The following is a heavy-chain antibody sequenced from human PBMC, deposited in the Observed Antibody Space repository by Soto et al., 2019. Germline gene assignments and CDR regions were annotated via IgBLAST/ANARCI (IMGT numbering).Heavy chain of an antibody. J-gene: IGHJ6*02. CDR3: ASDLSTSYYYYGMDV. D-gene: IGHD1-26*01. CDR2: IIPIFGTA. CDR1: GGTFSSYA. V-gene: IGHV1-69*13. Sequence: SVKVSCEASGGTFSSYAISWVRQAPGQGLEWMGGIIPIFGTANYAQKFQGRVTITADESTSTAYMELSSLRSEDTAVYYCASDLSTSYYYYGMDVWGQGTTVTVSS.